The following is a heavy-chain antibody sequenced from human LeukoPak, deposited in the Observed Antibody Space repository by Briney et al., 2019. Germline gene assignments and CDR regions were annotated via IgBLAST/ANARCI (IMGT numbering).Heavy chain of an antibody. J-gene: IGHJ4*02. CDR2: INHSGST. Sequence: SETLSLTCAVYGGSFNNYYWSWIRQPPGKGLEWIGEINHSGSTNYNSSLKSRDTISIDTSKNQFSLKLNSVSAADTAVYYCARVQAAGDGYYFDFWGQGTLVTVSS. V-gene: IGHV4-34*01. D-gene: IGHD7-27*01. CDR1: GGSFNNYY. CDR3: ARVQAAGDGYYFDF.